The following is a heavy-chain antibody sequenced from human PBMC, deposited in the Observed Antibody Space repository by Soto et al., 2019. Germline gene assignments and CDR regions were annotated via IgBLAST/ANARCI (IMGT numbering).Heavy chain of an antibody. CDR2: SYHSGAT. D-gene: IGHD3-9*01. CDR3: ARSFRRYFDFDS. J-gene: IGHJ4*02. Sequence: SETLSLTCDVSGGSFNTNWWSWVRQPPGKGLEWIGESYHSGATNYNPSLKNRVTIFVDNSNNQFSLNLSSVTAADTAVYYCARSFRRYFDFDSWGQGTLVTVSS. V-gene: IGHV4-4*02. CDR1: GGSFNTNW.